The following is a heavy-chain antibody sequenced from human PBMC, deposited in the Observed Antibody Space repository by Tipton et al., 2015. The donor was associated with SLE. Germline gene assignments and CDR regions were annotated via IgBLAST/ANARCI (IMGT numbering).Heavy chain of an antibody. J-gene: IGHJ4*02. V-gene: IGHV4-59*01. D-gene: IGHD2-15*01. CDR2: INHSGST. Sequence: PGLVKPSETLSLTCTVSGGSINSYDWSWIHQPPGKGLEWIGAINHSGSTNYNPTLKSRVTISVDTSENQVSLKLNSVTAADTAVYYCAGDRGRTRRGFDDWGPGTLVTVSS. CDR1: GGSINSYD. CDR3: AGDRGRTRRGFDD.